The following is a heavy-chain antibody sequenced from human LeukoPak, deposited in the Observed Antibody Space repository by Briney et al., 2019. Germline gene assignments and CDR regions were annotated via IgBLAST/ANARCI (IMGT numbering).Heavy chain of an antibody. CDR3: APSRFTYYDFWSGYYT. J-gene: IGHJ4*02. V-gene: IGHV4-4*07. Sequence: SETLSLTCTVSGGSISSYYWSWIRQPAGKGLEWIGRIYTSGSTNYNPSLKSRVTMSVDTSKNQFSLKLSSVTAADTAVYYCAPSRFTYYDFWSGYYTWGQGTLVTVSS. CDR2: IYTSGST. CDR1: GGSISSYY. D-gene: IGHD3-3*01.